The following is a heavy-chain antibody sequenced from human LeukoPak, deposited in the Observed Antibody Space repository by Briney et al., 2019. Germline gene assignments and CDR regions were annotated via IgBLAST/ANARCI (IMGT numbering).Heavy chain of an antibody. V-gene: IGHV1-69*04. CDR2: IIPILGIA. D-gene: IGHD2-8*01. CDR1: GGTFSSYA. CDR3: AAIGYCTNGVCSDAFDI. J-gene: IGHJ3*02. Sequence: SVKVSCKASGGTFSSYAISWVRQAPGQGLEWMGRIIPILGIANYAQKFQGRVTITADKSTSTAYMELSSLRSEDTAVYYCAAIGYCTNGVCSDAFDIWGQGTMVTVSS.